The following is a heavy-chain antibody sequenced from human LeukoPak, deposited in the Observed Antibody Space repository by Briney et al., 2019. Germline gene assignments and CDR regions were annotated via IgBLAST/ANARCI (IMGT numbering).Heavy chain of an antibody. CDR2: INWNGGST. V-gene: IGHV3-20*04. J-gene: IGHJ4*02. CDR3: ARAKYYYDSSGYYVPYYFDY. CDR1: GFTFGDYG. D-gene: IGHD3-22*01. Sequence: PGGSLRLSCAASGFTFGDYGMSWVRQAPGKGLEWVSGINWNGGSTGYTDSMKGRFTISRDNAKNSLYLQMNTLRAEDTALYYCARAKYYYDSSGYYVPYYFDYWGQGTLVTVSS.